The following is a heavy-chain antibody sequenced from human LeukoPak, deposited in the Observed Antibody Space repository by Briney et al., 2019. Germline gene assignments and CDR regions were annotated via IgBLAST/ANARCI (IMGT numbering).Heavy chain of an antibody. V-gene: IGHV3-7*01. CDR3: AREEGIDGSGYYYVLGY. Sequence: GGSLRLSCAASGFTFTNYWMSWVRQAPGKGLEWVANIKADGSEKFYVDSVRGRFTISRDNAKNSVYLQMNSLRVEDTAVYYCAREEGIDGSGYYYVLGYWGQGTLVTVSS. D-gene: IGHD3-22*01. CDR2: IKADGSEK. J-gene: IGHJ4*02. CDR1: GFTFTNYW.